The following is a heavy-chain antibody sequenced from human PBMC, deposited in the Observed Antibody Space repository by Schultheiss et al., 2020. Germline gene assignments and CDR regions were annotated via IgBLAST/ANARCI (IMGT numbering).Heavy chain of an antibody. CDR1: GFTFRSYW. CDR3: ARGSRNYYYYYYIDV. J-gene: IGHJ6*03. CDR2: IKQDGSKK. V-gene: IGHV3-7*01. Sequence: GGSLILSCAASGFTFRSYWMSWVRQAPGKGLEWVANIKQDGSKKYYVDSVKGRFTISRDNAKNSLYLQMNSLRAEDTAVYYCARGSRNYYYYYYIDVWGKGTTV. D-gene: IGHD2-2*01.